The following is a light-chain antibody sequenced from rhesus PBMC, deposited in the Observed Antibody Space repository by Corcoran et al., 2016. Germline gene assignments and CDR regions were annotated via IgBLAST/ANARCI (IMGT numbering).Light chain of an antibody. CDR2: AAS. J-gene: IGKJ2*01. Sequence: DIQMTQSPSSLSASVGDTVTITCRASQGIGSDLNWFQQKPGKAPKFLLYAASSLDSGVPSRFSGSGSGTEFTLTISSLHPEDFAAYFCLQDNSYPYTFGQGTTVEIK. CDR3: LQDNSYPYT. CDR1: QGIGSD. V-gene: IGKV1-28*02.